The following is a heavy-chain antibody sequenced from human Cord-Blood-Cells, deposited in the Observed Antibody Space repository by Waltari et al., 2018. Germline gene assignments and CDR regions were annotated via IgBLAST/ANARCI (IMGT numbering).Heavy chain of an antibody. Sequence: QVQLVQSGAEVKKPGASVKVSCKASGYTFTSYAMHWVRQAPGQRLGWMGWINAGNGNTKYAQKFKGRVTITRDTSAGPAYMVLSSLRSEDTAVYYCSGESLYYDFWSGYYAFDIWGQGTMVTVSS. D-gene: IGHD3-3*01. CDR3: SGESLYYDFWSGYYAFDI. CDR2: INAGNGNT. CDR1: GYTFTSYA. V-gene: IGHV1-3*01. J-gene: IGHJ3*02.